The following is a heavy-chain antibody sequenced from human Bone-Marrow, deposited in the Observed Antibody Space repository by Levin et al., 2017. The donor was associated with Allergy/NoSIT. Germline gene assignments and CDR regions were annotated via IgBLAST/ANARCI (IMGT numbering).Heavy chain of an antibody. CDR3: AKAHRQWLANNWFDP. Sequence: PGGSLRLSCAASGFTFSSYAMSWVRQAPGKGLEWVSAISGSGGSTYYADSVKGRFTISRDNSKNTLYLQMNSLRAEDTAVYYCAKAHRQWLANNWFDPWGQGTLVTVSS. CDR2: ISGSGGST. CDR1: GFTFSSYA. J-gene: IGHJ5*02. D-gene: IGHD6-19*01. V-gene: IGHV3-23*01.